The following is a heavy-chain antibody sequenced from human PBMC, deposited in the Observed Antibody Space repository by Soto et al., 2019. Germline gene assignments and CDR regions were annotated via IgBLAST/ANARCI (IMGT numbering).Heavy chain of an antibody. J-gene: IGHJ4*02. Sequence: QVQLVQSGAEVKKVGSSVKVSCKASGGTFSRYPIAWVRQAPGHGLEWMGQIIPIFGTISHAQNFQGSIPITADESTSTAYMELSSLRSDDTAVYYCATPRTVAATKGYDYWGQGTLVTVSS. CDR1: GGTFSRYP. CDR3: ATPRTVAATKGYDY. V-gene: IGHV1-69*01. D-gene: IGHD4-4*01. CDR2: IIPIFGTI.